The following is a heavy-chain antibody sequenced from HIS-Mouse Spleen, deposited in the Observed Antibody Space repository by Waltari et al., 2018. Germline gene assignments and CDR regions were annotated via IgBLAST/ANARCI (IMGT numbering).Heavy chain of an antibody. J-gene: IGHJ4*02. CDR1: GGSFSGYY. D-gene: IGHD4-17*01. CDR3: ARGRSPATVTIGYYFDY. Sequence: QVQLQQWGAGLLKPSETLSLTCAVYGGSFSGYYWSWIRQPPGKGLEWIGEINHSGNTNYNPSLKSRVTISVDTSKNQFSLKLSSVTAADTAVYYCARGRSPATVTIGYYFDYWGQGTLVTVSS. V-gene: IGHV4-34*01. CDR2: INHSGNT.